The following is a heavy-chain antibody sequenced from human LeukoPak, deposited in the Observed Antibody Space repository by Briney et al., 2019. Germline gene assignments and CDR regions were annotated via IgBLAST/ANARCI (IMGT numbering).Heavy chain of an antibody. J-gene: IGHJ6*03. D-gene: IGHD2-2*02. CDR2: ISTSSAYR. CDR1: GFTFSIYS. CDR3: ARHFCSSSSCYIPVSWNSYYMDV. Sequence: GGSLRLSCAASGFTFSIYSMSWVRQAPGGELEWVSSISTSSAYRHYADSVRGRFTISRDNAQNSLFLQMSGLRGEDTAVYYCARHFCSSSSCYIPVSWNSYYMDVWGKGTTVTVSS. V-gene: IGHV3-21*01.